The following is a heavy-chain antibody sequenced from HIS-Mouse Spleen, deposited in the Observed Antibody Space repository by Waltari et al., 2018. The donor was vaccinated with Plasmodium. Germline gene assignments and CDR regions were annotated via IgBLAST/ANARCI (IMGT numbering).Heavy chain of an antibody. CDR1: GFTFSSYW. CDR3: ARRGLGIDTYWYFDL. CDR2: IKQDGSEK. D-gene: IGHD7-27*01. Sequence: EVQLVESGGGLVQPGGSLRLSCAASGFTFSSYWMSWVRQAPGKWLEWVANIKQDGSEKYYVDSVKGRFTISRDNAKNSLYLQMNSLRAEDTAVYYCARRGLGIDTYWYFDLWGRGTLVTVSS. J-gene: IGHJ2*01. V-gene: IGHV3-7*01.